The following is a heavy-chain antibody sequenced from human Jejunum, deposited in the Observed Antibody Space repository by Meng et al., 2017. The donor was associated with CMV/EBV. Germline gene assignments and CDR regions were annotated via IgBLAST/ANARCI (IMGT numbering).Heavy chain of an antibody. D-gene: IGHD1-26*01. V-gene: IGHV3-74*01. CDR1: GFTFSSHW. CDR3: VRAGSGNAYGLFDY. CDR2: INGGGSDI. J-gene: IGHJ4*02. Sequence: GFTFSSHWMNWGRQGPGKGLVWVSRINGGGSDISYADSVKGRFTISRDNAKNTLYLQMNSLRADDMAVYYCVRAGSGNAYGLFDYWGQGTLVTVSS.